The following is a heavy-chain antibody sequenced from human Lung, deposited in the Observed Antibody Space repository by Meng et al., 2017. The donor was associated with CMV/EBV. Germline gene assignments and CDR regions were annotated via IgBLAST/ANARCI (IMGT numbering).Heavy chain of an antibody. Sequence: GGSLRLXXAASGFTVTDNYMIWVRQAPGKGLEWVSVIHSADRAYYADSVRGRFTISRDISKNTVYLQMLNLRAEDAAMYYCARPLAIRPMLGYYYGLDVWGQGTTVTVSS. CDR2: IHSADRA. V-gene: IGHV3-53*01. J-gene: IGHJ6*02. CDR3: ARPLAIRPMLGYYYGLDV. D-gene: IGHD6-6*01. CDR1: GFTVTDNY.